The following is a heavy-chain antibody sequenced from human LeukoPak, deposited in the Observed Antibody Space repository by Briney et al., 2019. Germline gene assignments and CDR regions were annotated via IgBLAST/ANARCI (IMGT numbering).Heavy chain of an antibody. D-gene: IGHD6-13*01. J-gene: IGHJ3*02. CDR3: AREYSSSRDAFDI. V-gene: IGHV3-53*01. CDR2: IYSGGST. CDR1: GFTVSSNY. Sequence: GGSLRLSCAASGFTVSSNYMSWVRQAPGKGLEWVSVIYSGGSTYYADSVKGRFTISRDNSKNTLYLQMNSLRAEDTAVYYCAREYSSSRDAFDIWGQGTMVTVSS.